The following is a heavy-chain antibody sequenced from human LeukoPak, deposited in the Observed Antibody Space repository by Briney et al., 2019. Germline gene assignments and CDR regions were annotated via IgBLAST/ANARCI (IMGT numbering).Heavy chain of an antibody. CDR2: IYYSGST. CDR1: GGSISSYY. CDR3: ARRAHYTPSGSPRRYYMDV. Sequence: SETLSLTCTVSGGSISSYYWSWIRQPPGKGLEWIGYIYYSGSTNYNPSLKSRVTISVDTSKNQFSLKLSSVTAADTAVYYCARRAHYTPSGSPRRYYMDVWGKGTTVTVSS. J-gene: IGHJ6*03. D-gene: IGHD3-10*01. V-gene: IGHV4-59*01.